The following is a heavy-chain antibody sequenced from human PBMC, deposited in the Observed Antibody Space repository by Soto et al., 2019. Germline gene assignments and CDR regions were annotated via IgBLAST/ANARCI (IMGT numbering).Heavy chain of an antibody. J-gene: IGHJ5*02. CDR3: TRDMYSSDYFVKWFEP. Sequence: QVRLVESGGGVVQPGRSLRLSCTASGFSFSSYAMYWFRQPPGKGLEWVAVISKDGMNKNYADSVKGRLTVSRDNANYSLELQLNSLRREDTAMYYCTRDMYSSDYFVKWFEPWGQGTLITVSS. D-gene: IGHD6-19*01. CDR2: ISKDGMNK. V-gene: IGHV3-30*04. CDR1: GFSFSSYA.